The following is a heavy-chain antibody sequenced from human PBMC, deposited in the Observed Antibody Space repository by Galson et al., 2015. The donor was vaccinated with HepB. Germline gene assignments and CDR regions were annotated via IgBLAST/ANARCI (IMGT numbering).Heavy chain of an antibody. J-gene: IGHJ6*03. CDR1: GFTFTTYG. Sequence: SLRLSCAASGFTFTTYGMQWVRHAPGKGLEWVAIIWYDGTDKYYADSVKGRFTISRDNSKNTVNLQMNSLRAEDTAVYYCARDVRSCNSAICPGWYSYMDVWGKGTTVTVSS. CDR3: ARDVRSCNSAICPGWYSYMDV. D-gene: IGHD2/OR15-2a*01. CDR2: IWYDGTDK. V-gene: IGHV3-33*01.